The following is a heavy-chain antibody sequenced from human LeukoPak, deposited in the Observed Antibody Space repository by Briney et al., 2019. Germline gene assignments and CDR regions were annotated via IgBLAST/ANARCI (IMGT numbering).Heavy chain of an antibody. Sequence: PGGSLRLSCAASGFTFNNAWMSWGRQAPGKGLEWVGRIKRKGDDGTIDYAAPVKGRFTISREDSKNTLYLQMNSLKSEDTAVYYCPAGPGPSDFDYWGQGTLVTVSS. CDR2: IKRKGDDGTI. CDR1: GFTFNNAW. J-gene: IGHJ4*02. CDR3: PAGPGPSDFDY. D-gene: IGHD2-8*02. V-gene: IGHV3-15*01.